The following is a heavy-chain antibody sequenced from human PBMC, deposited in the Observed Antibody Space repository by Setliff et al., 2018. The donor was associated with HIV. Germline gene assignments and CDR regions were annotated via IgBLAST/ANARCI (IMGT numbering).Heavy chain of an antibody. Sequence: SVKVSCKASGDTFSNYPISWLRQAPGQGPEWMGGIIPALGTANYAQRFRDRLAMTTDTSTSTVFLELSSLRSEDTAIYYCARVYCSTRSCVDEWYFDYWGQGTLVTVSS. J-gene: IGHJ4*02. CDR2: IIPALGTA. CDR3: ARVYCSTRSCVDEWYFDY. CDR1: GDTFSNYP. D-gene: IGHD2-2*01. V-gene: IGHV1-69*10.